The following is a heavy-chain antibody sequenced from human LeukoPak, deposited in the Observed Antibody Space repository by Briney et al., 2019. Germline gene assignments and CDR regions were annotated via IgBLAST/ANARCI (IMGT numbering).Heavy chain of an antibody. V-gene: IGHV1-2*02. D-gene: IGHD5-12*01. J-gene: IGHJ4*02. Sequence: ASVKVSCKASGYTFTGYYMHWVRQDPGPGLEWMGWINPNSGGTNYAQKFQGRVTMTRDTSISTAYMELSRLRSDDTAVYYCARGGEWLRPFDYWGQGTLVTVSS. CDR3: ARGGEWLRPFDY. CDR2: INPNSGGT. CDR1: GYTFTGYY.